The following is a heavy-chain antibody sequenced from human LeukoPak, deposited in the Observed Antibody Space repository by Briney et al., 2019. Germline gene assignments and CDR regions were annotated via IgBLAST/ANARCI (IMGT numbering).Heavy chain of an antibody. J-gene: IGHJ6*03. CDR1: GFIFSDYY. CDR3: ARSGWNMNYYYYMDV. Sequence: GSLRLSCAASGFIFSDYYMSWIRQAPGKGLEWVSYMSSSGNTIHYADSVKGRFTISRDNAKNSLYLQMNSLRAEDTAVYYCARSGWNMNYYYYMDVWGKGTTVTVSS. D-gene: IGHD1/OR15-1a*01. V-gene: IGHV3-11*01. CDR2: MSSSGNTI.